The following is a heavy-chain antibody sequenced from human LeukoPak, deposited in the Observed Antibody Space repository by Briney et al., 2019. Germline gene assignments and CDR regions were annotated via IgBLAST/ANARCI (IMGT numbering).Heavy chain of an antibody. CDR1: PFTFSSYW. CDR3: ARITDYYYDSSGYLEY. Sequence: GGSLTLTCAASPFTFSSYWMSWVRQAPGKGLEWVANIKQDGSEKYYVDSVKGRFTISRDNARNSLSLQMHSLRAEDTAVYYCARITDYYYDSSGYLEYWGQGTLVTVSS. CDR2: IKQDGSEK. J-gene: IGHJ4*02. V-gene: IGHV3-7*01. D-gene: IGHD3-22*01.